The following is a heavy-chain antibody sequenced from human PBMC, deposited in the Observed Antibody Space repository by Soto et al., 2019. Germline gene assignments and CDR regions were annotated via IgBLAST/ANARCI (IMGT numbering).Heavy chain of an antibody. CDR1: GFTFSSYG. D-gene: IGHD6-13*01. V-gene: IGHV3-30*03. Sequence: GGSLRLSCAASGFTFSSYGMHWVRQAPGKGLEWVALISYDGSDKYYADSVKGRFTTSRDNSKNTLYLQMNSLRVEDTAVYYCGAGQYFSDYWGQGTLVTVSS. J-gene: IGHJ4*02. CDR2: ISYDGSDK. CDR3: GAGQYFSDY.